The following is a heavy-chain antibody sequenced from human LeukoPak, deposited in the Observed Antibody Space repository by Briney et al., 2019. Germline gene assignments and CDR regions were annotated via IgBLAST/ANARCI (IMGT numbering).Heavy chain of an antibody. Sequence: QTGGSLRLSCVGSGFTSIAYALTWARQAPGKGLEWVSGISGGGVTTYYADSVKGRFTISRDNSKNTLYLQMNGLRADDTAMYYCARNQQLGGHSYYYYGMDVWGQGTTVTVSS. J-gene: IGHJ6*02. CDR2: ISGGGVTT. CDR1: GFTSIAYA. CDR3: ARNQQLGGHSYYYYGMDV. D-gene: IGHD3-16*01. V-gene: IGHV3-23*01.